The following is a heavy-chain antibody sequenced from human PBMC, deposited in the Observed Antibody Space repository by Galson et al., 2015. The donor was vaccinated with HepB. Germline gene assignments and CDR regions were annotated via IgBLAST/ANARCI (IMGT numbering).Heavy chain of an antibody. D-gene: IGHD2-21*02. CDR3: AKELALHIVVVTAPFDY. J-gene: IGHJ4*02. Sequence: SLRLSCAASGFTFSSYAMSWVRQAPGKGLEWVSAISGSGGSTYYADSVKGRFTISRDNSKNTLYLQMNSLRAEDTAVYYCAKELALHIVVVTAPFDYWGQGTLVTVSS. CDR2: ISGSGGST. V-gene: IGHV3-23*01. CDR1: GFTFSSYA.